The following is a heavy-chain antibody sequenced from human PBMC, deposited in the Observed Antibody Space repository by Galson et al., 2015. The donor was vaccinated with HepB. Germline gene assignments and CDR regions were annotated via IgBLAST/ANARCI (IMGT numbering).Heavy chain of an antibody. V-gene: IGHV1-69*13. CDR3: AREGCGGDCPMDY. J-gene: IGHJ4*02. D-gene: IGHD2-21*02. Sequence: SVKVSCKASGGTFSSYAISWVRQAPGQGLEWMGGIIPIFGTANYAQKLQGRVTITADESTSTAYMELSSLRSEDTAVYYCAREGCGGDCPMDYWGQGTLVTVSS. CDR2: IIPIFGTA. CDR1: GGTFSSYA.